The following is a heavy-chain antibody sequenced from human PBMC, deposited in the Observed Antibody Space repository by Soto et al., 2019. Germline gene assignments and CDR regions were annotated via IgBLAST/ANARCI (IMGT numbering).Heavy chain of an antibody. CDR1: GFIFTNYG. CDR3: ARDLSYGSGSV. CDR2: IHYDGSKT. Sequence: QVQLVESGGGVVQPGRSLRLSCAASGFIFTNYGMHWVRQAPGKGLEWVALIHYDGSKTNYADSLKGRFTISRDDSKNTLYLQMSSLRADDTAVYYCARDLSYGSGSVGGQGTLVTVSS. J-gene: IGHJ4*02. D-gene: IGHD3-10*01. V-gene: IGHV3-33*01.